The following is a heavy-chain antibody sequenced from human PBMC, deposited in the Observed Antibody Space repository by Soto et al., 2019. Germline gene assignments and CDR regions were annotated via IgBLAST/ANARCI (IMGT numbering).Heavy chain of an antibody. CDR1: GFTFSSYV. CDR2: ISYDGSNK. D-gene: IGHD3-3*01. J-gene: IGHJ6*03. Sequence: GGSLRLSCAASGFTFSSYVMHWVRRAPGKGLEWVAVISYDGSNKYYADSVKGRFTISRDNSKNTLYLQMNSLRAEDTAVYYCAKDLGIFGVVSRYYYMDVWGKGTTVTVSS. V-gene: IGHV3-30*18. CDR3: AKDLGIFGVVSRYYYMDV.